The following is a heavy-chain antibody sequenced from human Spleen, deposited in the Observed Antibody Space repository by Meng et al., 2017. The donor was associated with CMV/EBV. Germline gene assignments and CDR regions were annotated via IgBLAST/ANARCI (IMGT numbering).Heavy chain of an antibody. CDR1: GGSISSYY. CDR3: ARAGYCTNGVCYVGFYDY. V-gene: IGHV4-59*01. D-gene: IGHD2-8*01. CDR2: IYYSGST. J-gene: IGHJ4*02. Sequence: GSLRLSCTVSGGSISSYYWSWIRQPPGKGLEWIGYIYYSGSTNYNPSLKSRVTISVDTSKNQSSLKLSSVTAADTAVYYCARAGYCTNGVCYVGFYDYWGQGTLVTVSS.